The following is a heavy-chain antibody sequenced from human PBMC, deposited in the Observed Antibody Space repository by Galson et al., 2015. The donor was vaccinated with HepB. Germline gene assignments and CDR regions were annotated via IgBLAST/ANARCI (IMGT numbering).Heavy chain of an antibody. CDR2: IIPIFGTA. V-gene: IGHV1-69*13. Sequence: SVKVSCKASGGTFSSYAISWVRQAPGQGLEWMGGIIPIFGTANYAQKFQGRVTITADESTSTAYMELSSLRSEDTAVYYCARGNRDDFRVVILNYWGQGTLVTVSS. CDR3: ARGNRDDFRVVILNY. J-gene: IGHJ4*02. CDR1: GGTFSSYA. D-gene: IGHD3-3*01.